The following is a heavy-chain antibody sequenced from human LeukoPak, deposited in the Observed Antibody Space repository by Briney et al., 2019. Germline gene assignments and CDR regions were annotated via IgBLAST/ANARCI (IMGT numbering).Heavy chain of an antibody. V-gene: IGHV3-7*01. J-gene: IGHJ4*02. D-gene: IGHD1-1*01. Sequence: PGGSLRLSCAASGFILSSFEMSWVRQAPGKGLEWVAHIKQDGSENFYVDSVKGRFTISRDNAKNSLYLQMSSLRAEDTAVYYCATGGRWLALEYWGRGTLVTVSS. CDR1: GFILSSFE. CDR3: ATGGRWLALEY. CDR2: IKQDGSEN.